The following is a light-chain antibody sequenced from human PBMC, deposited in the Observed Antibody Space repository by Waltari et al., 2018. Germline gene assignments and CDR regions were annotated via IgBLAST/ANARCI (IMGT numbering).Light chain of an antibody. J-gene: IGLJ2*01. CDR3: CSYAGTRSVR. V-gene: IGLV2-23*02. CDR1: NSDVGSYNL. CDR2: EVS. Sequence: QSALTQPASVSGSPGQSITVSCTGTNSDVGSYNLVSWYQQHPDKAPKLLIYEVSHRPSAVSNLFSVAKSGNTASLTCSGLQAEDEANYYCCSYAGTRSVRFGGGTKLTVL.